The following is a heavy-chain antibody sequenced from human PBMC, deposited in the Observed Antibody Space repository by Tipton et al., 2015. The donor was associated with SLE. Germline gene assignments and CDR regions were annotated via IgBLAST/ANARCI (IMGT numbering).Heavy chain of an antibody. CDR1: GYTFTDYY. V-gene: IGHV1-2*02. D-gene: IGHD1-26*01. Sequence: QSGPEVKKPGASVKVSCKASGYTFTDYYVHWVRQAPGERLEWMGWINPNSGGTKFAQQFQGRVTMTRDTSITTAYMELTSLRSDDTAVYFCARVFSSARGVLEWFDPWGQGTLVTVSS. CDR2: INPNSGGT. J-gene: IGHJ5*02. CDR3: ARVFSSARGVLEWFDP.